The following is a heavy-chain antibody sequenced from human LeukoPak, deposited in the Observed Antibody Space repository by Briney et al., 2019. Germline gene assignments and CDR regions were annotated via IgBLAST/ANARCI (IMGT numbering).Heavy chain of an antibody. V-gene: IGHV3-30-3*01. CDR1: GFTFSSYA. J-gene: IGHJ6*02. Sequence: GGCLRLSCAASGFTFSSYAMLWVSRAPGKGLEWVAVISYNGSNKYYADSVKGRFTISRDNSKNTLYLQMNSLRAEDTAVYYCASGDDYGMDVWGQGTTVTVSS. D-gene: IGHD5-24*01. CDR2: ISYNGSNK. CDR3: ASGDDYGMDV.